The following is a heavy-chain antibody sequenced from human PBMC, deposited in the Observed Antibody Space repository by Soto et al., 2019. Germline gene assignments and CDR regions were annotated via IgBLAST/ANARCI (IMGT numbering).Heavy chain of an antibody. V-gene: IGHV1-69*13. D-gene: IGHD2-21*02. Sequence: SVKVSCKASGGTFSSYAISWVRQAPGQGLEWMGGIIPIFGTANYAQKFQGRVTITADESTSTAYMELSSLRSEDTAVYYCARAGYCGGDCYRHFDYWGQGNLVAVSS. CDR2: IIPIFGTA. J-gene: IGHJ4*02. CDR1: GGTFSSYA. CDR3: ARAGYCGGDCYRHFDY.